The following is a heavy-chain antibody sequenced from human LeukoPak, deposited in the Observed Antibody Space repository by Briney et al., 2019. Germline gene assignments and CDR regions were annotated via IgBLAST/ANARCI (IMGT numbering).Heavy chain of an antibody. CDR2: INWNGVST. CDR3: ARDPRDRSGYYYANY. CDR1: GFTFDDYG. J-gene: IGHJ4*02. Sequence: GGSLRLSCAASGFTFDDYGMNWVRQAPGKGLEWVSGINWNGVSTGYADSVKGRFTISRDNARNSLYLQMNSLRAEDTALYYCARDPRDRSGYYYANYWGEGALVTVSS. V-gene: IGHV3-20*04. D-gene: IGHD3-22*01.